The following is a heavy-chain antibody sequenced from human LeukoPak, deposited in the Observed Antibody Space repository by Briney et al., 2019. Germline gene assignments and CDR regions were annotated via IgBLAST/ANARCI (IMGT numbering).Heavy chain of an antibody. J-gene: IGHJ4*02. CDR3: ARVPHVLRYFDWYSV. CDR1: GFTFSSYW. V-gene: IGHV3-7*04. Sequence: PGGSLRLSCAASGFTFSSYWMSSVRQAPGKGLEWVANIKQDGSEKYYVDSVKGRFTISRDNAKNSLYLQMNSLRAEDTAVYYCARVPHVLRYFDWYSVWGQGTLVTVSS. CDR2: IKQDGSEK. D-gene: IGHD3-9*01.